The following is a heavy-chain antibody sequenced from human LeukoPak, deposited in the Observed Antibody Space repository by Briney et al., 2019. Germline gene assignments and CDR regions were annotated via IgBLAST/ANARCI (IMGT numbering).Heavy chain of an antibody. V-gene: IGHV1-8*01. CDR1: GYTVTNFD. J-gene: IGHJ4*02. CDR3: ARVNENFGLLFYLAY. D-gene: IGHD2-21*01. Sequence: ASVKVSCKASGYTVTNFDINWVRHAPGQGPEWGGWMKPNNGNTGYAQKFQRRVTMTRNTSINTAYMKLSSLRSEDTAVYYCARVNENFGLLFYLAYWGQGTVVTVSS. CDR2: MKPNNGNT.